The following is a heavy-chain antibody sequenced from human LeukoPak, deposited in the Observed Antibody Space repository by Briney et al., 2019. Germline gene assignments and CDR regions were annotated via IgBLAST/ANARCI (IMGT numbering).Heavy chain of an antibody. CDR1: GYIFTDYY. CDR3: ARDPLRSTWSTYYNALDV. CDR2: ISAYNGNT. Sequence: ASVKVSCKASGYIFTDYYIHWVRQAPGQGLEWMGWISAYNGNTDYAQKLQGRVTMTTDTSTSTAYMELRSLTSDDTAVYYCARDPLRSTWSTYYNALDVWGQGTTVTVSS. V-gene: IGHV1-18*01. D-gene: IGHD6-13*01. J-gene: IGHJ6*02.